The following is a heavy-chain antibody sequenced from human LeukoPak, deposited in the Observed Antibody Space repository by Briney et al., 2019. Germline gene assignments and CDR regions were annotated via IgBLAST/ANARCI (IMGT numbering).Heavy chain of an antibody. CDR2: ISAYNGNT. V-gene: IGHV1-18*01. J-gene: IGHJ4*02. Sequence: ASVKVSCKASGYTFTSYGISWVRQAPGQGLEWMGWISAYNGNTNYAQKLQGRVTMTTDTSTSTAYMELRSLRSDDTAVYYCARDLRKPDYSSSWNFDYWGQGTLVTVSS. CDR1: GYTFTSYG. D-gene: IGHD6-13*01. CDR3: ARDLRKPDYSSSWNFDY.